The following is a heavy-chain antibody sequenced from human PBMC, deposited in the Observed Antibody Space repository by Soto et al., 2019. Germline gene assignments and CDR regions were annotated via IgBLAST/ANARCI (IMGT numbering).Heavy chain of an antibody. V-gene: IGHV4-59*01. D-gene: IGHD2-15*01. CDR2: IYYSGST. CDR1: GGSISSYY. Sequence: PSETLSLACTVSGGSISSYYWSWIRQPPGKGLEWIGYIYYSGSTNYNPSLKSRVTISVDTSKNQFSLKLSSVTAADTAVYYCAGVGGHSGGSSYMRWFDPWGQGTLVTVSS. J-gene: IGHJ5*02. CDR3: AGVGGHSGGSSYMRWFDP.